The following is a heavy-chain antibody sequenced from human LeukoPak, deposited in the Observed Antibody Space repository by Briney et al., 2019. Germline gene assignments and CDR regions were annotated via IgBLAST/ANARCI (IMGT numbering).Heavy chain of an antibody. J-gene: IGHJ6*02. CDR3: VRDQGSSWFYHGLDV. Sequence: GGSLRLSCAASGFTFGTYWMNWVRQAPGKGLEWVANIKQDGSEQFYVDSVRGRFTISRDNARSSLYLEMNRLRVEDTAVYYCVRDQGSSWFYHGLDVWGQGTTVTVSS. CDR1: GFTFGTYW. CDR2: IKQDGSEQ. V-gene: IGHV3-7*01. D-gene: IGHD6-13*01.